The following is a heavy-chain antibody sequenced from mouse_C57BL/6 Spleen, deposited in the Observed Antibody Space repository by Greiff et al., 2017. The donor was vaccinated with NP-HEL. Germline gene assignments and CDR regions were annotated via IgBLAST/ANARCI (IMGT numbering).Heavy chain of an antibody. CDR3: ARNLDSSGYVNYFDY. CDR1: GFSLTSYG. V-gene: IGHV2-2*01. J-gene: IGHJ2*01. CDR2: IWSGGST. D-gene: IGHD3-2*02. Sequence: QVQLQQSGPGLVQPSQSLSITCTVSGFSLTSYGVHWVRQSPGKGLEWLGVIWSGGSTDYNAACISRLSISKDNSKSQVFFKMNSLQADDTAIYYCARNLDSSGYVNYFDYWGQGTTLTVSS.